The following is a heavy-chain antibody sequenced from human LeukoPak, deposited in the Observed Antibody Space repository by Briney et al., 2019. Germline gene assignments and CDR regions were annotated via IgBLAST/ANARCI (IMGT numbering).Heavy chain of an antibody. V-gene: IGHV3-30*03. J-gene: IGHJ4*02. CDR1: GFTFSSYG. CDR2: ISYDGSNK. CDR3: ARGQYSPDY. D-gene: IGHD2-15*01. Sequence: GGSLRLSCAASGFTFSSYGMHWVRQAPGKGLEWVAVISYDGSNKYYADSVKGRFTISRDNSKNTLYLQMNSLRAEDTAVYYCARGQYSPDYWGQGTLVTVSS.